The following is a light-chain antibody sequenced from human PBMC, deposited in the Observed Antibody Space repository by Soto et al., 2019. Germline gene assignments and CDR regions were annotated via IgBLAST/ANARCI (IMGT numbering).Light chain of an antibody. CDR3: SSYTSSSTSLYV. CDR2: DVS. Sequence: QSVLTQPASVSGSPGQSITISCTGTSSDVGGYNYVSWYQQHPGKAPKLMIYDVSNRPSGVSNRFSGSKSGNTASLTISGXXXXXXADYYCSSYTSSSTSLYVFGTGTKLTVL. J-gene: IGLJ1*01. V-gene: IGLV2-14*01. CDR1: SSDVGGYNY.